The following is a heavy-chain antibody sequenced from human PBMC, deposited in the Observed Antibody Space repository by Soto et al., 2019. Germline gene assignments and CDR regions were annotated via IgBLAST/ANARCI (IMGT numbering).Heavy chain of an antibody. CDR2: IYTSGRS. Sequence: QVQLQESGPGLVKPSETLSLTCTVSGGSISSYYWSWIRQPAGKGLEWIGRIYTSGRSNYNPSLKRRFTMSVDTSKNKFSLKLSSVTAADTAVYYCARVGPSSGTTPRALDIWGQGTMVTVSS. D-gene: IGHD1-1*01. CDR1: GGSISSYY. V-gene: IGHV4-4*07. J-gene: IGHJ3*02. CDR3: ARVGPSSGTTPRALDI.